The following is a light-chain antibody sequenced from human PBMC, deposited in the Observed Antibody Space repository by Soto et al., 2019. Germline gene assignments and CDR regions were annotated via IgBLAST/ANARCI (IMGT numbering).Light chain of an antibody. CDR3: QSYDSSRSVV. CDR1: SSNIGAGYD. CDR2: GNS. J-gene: IGLJ2*01. Sequence: QSVLTQPPSVSGAPGQRVTISCTGSSSNIGAGYDVHWYQQLPGTAPKLLIYGNSNRPSGVPDRFSGSKSGTSASLAITGLQADDEADYYCQSYDSSRSVVFGGGTKVTVL. V-gene: IGLV1-40*01.